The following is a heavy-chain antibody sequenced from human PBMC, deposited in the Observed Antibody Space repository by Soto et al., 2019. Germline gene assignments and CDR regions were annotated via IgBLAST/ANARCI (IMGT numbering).Heavy chain of an antibody. CDR2: INAGNGNT. CDR3: ARELDSFSCCVDHHYGMDV. Sequence: GASVKVSCKASGYTFTSYAMHWVRQAPGQRLEWMGWINAGNGNTKYSQKFQGRVTITRDTSASTAYMELSSLRSEDTAVNYCARELDSFSCCVDHHYGMDVWSQGTSVT. CDR1: GYTFTSYA. D-gene: IGHD1-1*01. J-gene: IGHJ6*02. V-gene: IGHV1-3*01.